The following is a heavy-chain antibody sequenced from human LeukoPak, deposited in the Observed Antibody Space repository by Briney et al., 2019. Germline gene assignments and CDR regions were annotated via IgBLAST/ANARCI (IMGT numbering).Heavy chain of an antibody. CDR3: AREIWQQLVPYQYYGMDV. D-gene: IGHD6-13*01. J-gene: IGHJ6*02. Sequence: GASVKVSCKASGYTFTSYGISWVRQAPGQGLEWMGWISAYNGNTNYAQKLQGRVTMTTDTSTSTAYMELRSLRSDDTAVYYCAREIWQQLVPYQYYGMDVWGQGTTVTVSS. CDR2: ISAYNGNT. V-gene: IGHV1-18*01. CDR1: GYTFTSYG.